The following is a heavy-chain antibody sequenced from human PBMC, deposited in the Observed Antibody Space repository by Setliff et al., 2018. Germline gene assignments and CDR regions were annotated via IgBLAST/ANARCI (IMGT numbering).Heavy chain of an antibody. V-gene: IGHV3-15*01. J-gene: IGHJ6*02. D-gene: IGHD1-1*01. Sequence: GGSLRLSCAASGFTFSNAWMSWVRQAPGKGLEWVGRIKSNVDLGTTDYAAPVKGRFTISRDNSKNTLYLQMGSLRAEDMAVYYCARVGTGMDVWGQGTTVTVSS. CDR1: GFTFSNAW. CDR3: ARVGTGMDV. CDR2: IKSNVDLGTT.